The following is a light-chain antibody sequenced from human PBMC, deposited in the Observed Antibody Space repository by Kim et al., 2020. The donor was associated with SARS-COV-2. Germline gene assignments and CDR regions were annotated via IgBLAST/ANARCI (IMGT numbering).Light chain of an antibody. CDR3: NSRDNSGHRWV. Sequence: SSELTQDPAVSVALGQTVMITCQGDSLRTYYTSWYQQKPGQAPVLVIYGTNNRPSGIPDRFSGSSSGNTASLTITGAQAEDEADYYCNSRDNSGHRWVVG. V-gene: IGLV3-19*01. CDR1: SLRTYY. J-gene: IGLJ3*02. CDR2: GTN.